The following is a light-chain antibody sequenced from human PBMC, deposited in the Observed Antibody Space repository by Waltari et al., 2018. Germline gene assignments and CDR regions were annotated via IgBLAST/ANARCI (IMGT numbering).Light chain of an antibody. Sequence: QSALTQPPSVSGSPGQSVTIYCTGTSSDVGSYNRVSWYQQPPGTAPKLMIYGFSNRPSGVPDRFSGSKSGNTASLTISGLQAEDEADYYCSSYTSSSMVVFGGGTKLTVL. CDR3: SSYTSSSMVV. J-gene: IGLJ2*01. V-gene: IGLV2-18*02. CDR2: GFS. CDR1: SSDVGSYNR.